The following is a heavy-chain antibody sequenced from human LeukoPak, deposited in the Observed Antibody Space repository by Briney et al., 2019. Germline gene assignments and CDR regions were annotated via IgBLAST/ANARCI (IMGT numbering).Heavy chain of an antibody. CDR3: ARDGLGRASTPRY. CDR2: ISSSGSSI. CDR1: GFIFSNFE. J-gene: IGHJ4*02. D-gene: IGHD1-26*01. Sequence: TGGSLRLSCATSGFIFSNFEMNWVRQAPGKGLEWVSYISSSGSSIYYADSVKGRFTISRDSAKNSLYLQMNSLRVEDTAVYYCARDGLGRASTPRYWGQGTLVTVSS. V-gene: IGHV3-48*03.